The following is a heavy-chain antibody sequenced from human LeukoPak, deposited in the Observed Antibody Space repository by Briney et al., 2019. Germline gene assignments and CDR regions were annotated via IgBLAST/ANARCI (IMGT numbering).Heavy chain of an antibody. J-gene: IGHJ4*02. CDR1: GGTFSSYA. CDR3: ARGFGLGYCSGGSCYSGDY. V-gene: IGHV1-69*06. Sequence: SVKVSCKASGGTFSSYAISWVRQAPGQGLEWMGGIIPIFGTANYAQKFQGRVTITADKSTSTAYMELSSLRSEDTAVYYCARGFGLGYCSGGSCYSGDYWGQGTLVTVSS. CDR2: IIPIFGTA. D-gene: IGHD2-15*01.